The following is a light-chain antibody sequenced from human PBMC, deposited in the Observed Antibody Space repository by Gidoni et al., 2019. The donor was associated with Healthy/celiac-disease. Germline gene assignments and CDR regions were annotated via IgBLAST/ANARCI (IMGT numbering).Light chain of an antibody. J-gene: IGKJ2*01. CDR2: AAS. Sequence: IRITQSPSSLSASTGDRVTITCRASQGISSYLAWYQQKPGKAPKLLIYAASTLQSGVPSRFSGSGSGTDFTLTISCLQSEDFATYYCQQYYSYPYTFGQGTKLEIK. CDR1: QGISSY. V-gene: IGKV1-8*01. CDR3: QQYYSYPYT.